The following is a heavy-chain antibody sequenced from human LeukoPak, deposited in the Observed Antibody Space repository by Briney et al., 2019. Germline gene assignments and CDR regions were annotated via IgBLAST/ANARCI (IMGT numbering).Heavy chain of an antibody. V-gene: IGHV3-48*03. D-gene: IGHD3-22*01. Sequence: GRSLRLSCAASGFTFSSYEMNWVRQAPGKGLEWVSYISSSGSTIYYADSVKGRFTISRDNAKNSLYLQMNSLRAEDTAVYYCVVGDYYDSSGYYRAFQHWGQGTLVTVSS. CDR2: ISSSGSTI. CDR1: GFTFSSYE. J-gene: IGHJ1*01. CDR3: VVGDYYDSSGYYRAFQH.